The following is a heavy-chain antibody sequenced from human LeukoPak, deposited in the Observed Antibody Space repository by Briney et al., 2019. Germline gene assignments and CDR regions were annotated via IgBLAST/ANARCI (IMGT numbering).Heavy chain of an antibody. D-gene: IGHD2-2*01. Sequence: ASVKVSCKASGYTFTSYGISWVRQAPGQGLEWMGWISAYNGNTNYAQKLQGRVTMTRDTSTSTVYMELSSLRSEDTAVYYCARDRRPPLYCSSTSYKYWFDPWGQGTLVTVSS. CDR2: ISAYNGNT. CDR3: ARDRRPPLYCSSTSYKYWFDP. J-gene: IGHJ5*02. V-gene: IGHV1-18*01. CDR1: GYTFTSYG.